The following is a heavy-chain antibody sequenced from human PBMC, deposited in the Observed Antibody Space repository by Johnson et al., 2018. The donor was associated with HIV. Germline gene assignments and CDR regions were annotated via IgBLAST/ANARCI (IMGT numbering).Heavy chain of an antibody. D-gene: IGHD5-24*01. J-gene: IGHJ3*02. CDR1: GFTFSDYY. CDR3: ARDRWLQLGAFDI. Sequence: VQLVESGGGLVKPGGSLRLSCAASGFTFSDYYMTWIRQAPGKGLEWVSSITSSGSTKYYADSVKGRFTISRENVKNSLFLQINSLRADDTAVYYCARDRWLQLGAFDIWGQGTLVTVSS. CDR2: ITSSGSTK. V-gene: IGHV3-11*04.